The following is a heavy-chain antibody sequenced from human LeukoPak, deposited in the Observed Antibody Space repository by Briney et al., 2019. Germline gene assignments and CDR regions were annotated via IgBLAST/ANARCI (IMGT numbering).Heavy chain of an antibody. CDR1: GGSISSSSYY. V-gene: IGHV4-39*01. Sequence: PSETLSLTCTVSGGSISSSSYYWGWIRQPPGKGLEWIGSIYYSGSTYYNPSLKSRVTISVDTSKNQFSLKLSSVTAADTAVYYCARPSGSYEMNAFDIWGQGTMVTVSS. J-gene: IGHJ3*02. D-gene: IGHD1-26*01. CDR3: ARPSGSYEMNAFDI. CDR2: IYYSGST.